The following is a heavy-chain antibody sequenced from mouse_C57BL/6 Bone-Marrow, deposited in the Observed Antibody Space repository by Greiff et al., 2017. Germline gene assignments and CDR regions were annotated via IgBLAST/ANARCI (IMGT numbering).Heavy chain of an antibody. D-gene: IGHD1-1*01. CDR2: IWWDDDK. Sequence: QVTLKVSGPGILQPSQTLSLTCSFSGFSLSTFGMCVGWIRQPSGKGLEWLAHIWWDDDKYYKLALKSRLTISKDTSKTQVFLKIANVDTADTVTYYCARATYYYDSSRFDYGGQGTTLTVTA. J-gene: IGHJ2*01. CDR3: ARATYYYDSSRFDY. CDR1: GFSLSTFGMC. V-gene: IGHV8-8*01.